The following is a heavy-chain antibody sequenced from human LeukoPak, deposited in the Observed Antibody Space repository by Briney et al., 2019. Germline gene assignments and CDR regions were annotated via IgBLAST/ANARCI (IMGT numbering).Heavy chain of an antibody. CDR1: GDSISTSSYY. D-gene: IGHD6-13*01. J-gene: IGHJ5*02. V-gene: IGHV4-39*07. CDR3: ARRPRRSSSWNWFDP. CDR2: IYYSGST. Sequence: SETLSLTCSVSGDSISTSSYYWGWIRQPPGKGLEWIGTIYYSGSTYYNPSLTSRVTISVDTSKNQFSLKLSSVTAADTAVYYCARRPRRSSSWNWFDPWGQGTLVTVSS.